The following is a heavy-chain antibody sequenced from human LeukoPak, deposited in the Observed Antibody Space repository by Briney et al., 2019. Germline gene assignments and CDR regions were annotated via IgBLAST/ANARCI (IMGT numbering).Heavy chain of an antibody. D-gene: IGHD5-18*01. J-gene: IGHJ3*02. CDR1: GGSISSYY. Sequence: SETLSLTCTVSGGSISSYYWSWIRQPPGKGLEWIGYIYYSGSTNYNPSLKSRVTISVDRSKNQFSLKLSSATAADTAVYYCARAGIQLTAYDAFDIWGQGTMVTVSS. CDR3: ARAGIQLTAYDAFDI. CDR2: IYYSGST. V-gene: IGHV4-59*12.